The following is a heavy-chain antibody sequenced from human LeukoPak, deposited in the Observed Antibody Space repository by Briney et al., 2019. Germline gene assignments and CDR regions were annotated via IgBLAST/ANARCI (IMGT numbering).Heavy chain of an antibody. V-gene: IGHV3-23*01. Sequence: GGSLRLSCAASGFTFSSYAMSWVRQAPGKGLEWVSAISGSGGSTYYADSVKGRFTISRDNSKNTLYLQMNSLRAGDTAVYYCYGSGSYYNDLDYWGQGTLVTVSS. CDR2: ISGSGGST. CDR3: YGSGSYYNDLDY. D-gene: IGHD3-10*01. CDR1: GFTFSSYA. J-gene: IGHJ4*02.